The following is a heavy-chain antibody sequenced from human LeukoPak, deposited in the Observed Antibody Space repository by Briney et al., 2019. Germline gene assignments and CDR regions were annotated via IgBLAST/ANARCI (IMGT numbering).Heavy chain of an antibody. CDR2: INSDGSST. V-gene: IGHV3-74*01. CDR1: GFTFSTYW. Sequence: GGSLRLSCAASGFTFSTYWMHWVRQAPGKGLVWVSRINSDGSSTSYADSVKGRFTISRDNAKNTLYLQMNNLRAGDTAVYYCTRQDCSGGSCSYVDYWGQGTLVTVSS. D-gene: IGHD2-15*01. J-gene: IGHJ4*02. CDR3: TRQDCSGGSCSYVDY.